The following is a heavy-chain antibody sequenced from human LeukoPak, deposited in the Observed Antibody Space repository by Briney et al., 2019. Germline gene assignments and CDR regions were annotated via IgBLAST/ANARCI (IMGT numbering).Heavy chain of an antibody. Sequence: SETLSLTCTVSGGSISSSNYYWVWIRQPPGKGLEWVGSIYYSGSTYYNPSLKSRVTISVDTSKNQFSLKLSSVTAADTAVYYCARDRDGSGWHDYWGQGTLVTVSS. V-gene: IGHV4-39*02. CDR1: GGSISSSNYY. J-gene: IGHJ4*02. CDR2: IYYSGST. CDR3: ARDRDGSGWHDY. D-gene: IGHD6-19*01.